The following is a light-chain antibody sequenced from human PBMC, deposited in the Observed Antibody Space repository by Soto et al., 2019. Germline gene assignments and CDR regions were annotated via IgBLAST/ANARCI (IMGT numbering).Light chain of an antibody. Sequence: QSVLTQPPSVSAAPGQKVTISCSGGGSNIGKNFVSWYQQLPGTAPKLLIYENYKRPSGIPDRFSGSKSGTSATLGVTGLQTGDEADYYCGTWDSSLSAWVFGGGTKLTVL. J-gene: IGLJ3*02. CDR2: ENY. CDR1: GSNIGKNF. CDR3: GTWDSSLSAWV. V-gene: IGLV1-51*02.